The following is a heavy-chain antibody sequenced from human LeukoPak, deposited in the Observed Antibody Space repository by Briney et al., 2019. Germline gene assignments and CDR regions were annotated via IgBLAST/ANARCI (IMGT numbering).Heavy chain of an antibody. CDR3: ARDGDPIGYYGMDV. D-gene: IGHD2-21*02. CDR1: GGTFSSYA. CDR2: IIPILGIA. V-gene: IGHV1-69*04. Sequence: ASVKVSCKASGGTFSSYAISWVRQAPGQGLEWMGRIIPILGIANYAQKFQCRVTITADKSTSTAYMELSSLRSEDTAVYYCARDGDPIGYYGMDVWGQGTTVTVSS. J-gene: IGHJ6*02.